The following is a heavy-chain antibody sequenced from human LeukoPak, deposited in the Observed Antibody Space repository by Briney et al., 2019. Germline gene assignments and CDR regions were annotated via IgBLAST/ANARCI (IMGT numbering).Heavy chain of an antibody. Sequence: SETLSLTCAVYGGSFSGYYWSWIRQPPGKGLEWIGEINHSESTNYNPSLKSRVTISVDTSKNQFSLKLSSVTAADTAVYYCARTGHYYDSSGYYYLDAFDIWGQGTMVTVSS. V-gene: IGHV4-34*01. D-gene: IGHD3-22*01. CDR3: ARTGHYYDSSGYYYLDAFDI. CDR2: INHSEST. CDR1: GGSFSGYY. J-gene: IGHJ3*02.